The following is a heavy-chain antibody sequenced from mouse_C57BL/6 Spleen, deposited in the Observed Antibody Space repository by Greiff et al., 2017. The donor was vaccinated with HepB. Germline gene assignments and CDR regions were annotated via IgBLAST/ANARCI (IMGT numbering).Heavy chain of an antibody. CDR1: GYSITSGYY. CDR3: ARGDYYGYDVGTWFAY. Sequence: EVKLEESGPGLVKPSQSLSLTCSVTGYSITSGYYWNWIRQFPGNKLEWMGYISYDGSNNYNPSLKNRISITRDTSKNQFFLKLNSVTTEDTATYYGARGDYYGYDVGTWFAYWGQGTLVTVSA. D-gene: IGHD2-2*01. J-gene: IGHJ3*01. CDR2: ISYDGSN. V-gene: IGHV3-6*01.